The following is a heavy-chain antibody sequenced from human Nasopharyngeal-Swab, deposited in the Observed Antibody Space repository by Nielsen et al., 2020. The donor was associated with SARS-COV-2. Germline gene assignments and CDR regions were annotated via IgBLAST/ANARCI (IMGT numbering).Heavy chain of an antibody. D-gene: IGHD1-1*01. CDR2: INHSGST. CDR1: GGSFSGYY. V-gene: IGHV4-34*01. CDR3: ARDRSWNDGWFDP. J-gene: IGHJ5*02. Sequence: GSLRLSCAVYGGSFSGYYWSWIRQPPGKGLEWIGEINHSGSTNYNPSLKSRVTISVDTSKNQFSLKLSSVTAADTAVYYCARDRSWNDGWFDPWGQGTLVTVSS.